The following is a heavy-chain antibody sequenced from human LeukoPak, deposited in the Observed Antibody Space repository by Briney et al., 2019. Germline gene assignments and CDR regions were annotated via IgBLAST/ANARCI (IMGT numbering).Heavy chain of an antibody. Sequence: GRSLRLSCAASGSTFSSYGMHWVRQAPGKGLEWVAVISYDGSNKYYADSVKGRFTISRDNSKNTLYLQMNSLRAEDTAVYYCAKSVYYYDSSGYFSPYFDYWGQGTLVTVSS. CDR3: AKSVYYYDSSGYFSPYFDY. CDR2: ISYDGSNK. D-gene: IGHD3-22*01. V-gene: IGHV3-30*18. J-gene: IGHJ4*02. CDR1: GSTFSSYG.